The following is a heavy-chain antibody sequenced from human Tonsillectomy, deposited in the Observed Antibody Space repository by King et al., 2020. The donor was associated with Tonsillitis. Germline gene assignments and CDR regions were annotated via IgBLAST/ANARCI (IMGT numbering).Heavy chain of an antibody. V-gene: IGHV4-34*01. CDR2: INHSGST. J-gene: IGHJ4*02. Sequence: VQLQQWGAGLLKPSETLSLPCAVYGGSFSGYYWSWIRQPPGKGLEWIGEINHSGSTNYNPSLKSRVTISVDTSKNQFSLKLSSVTAADTAVYYCARGRRYSYGYHYWGQGTLVTVSS. CDR3: ARGRRYSYGYHY. D-gene: IGHD5-18*01. CDR1: GGSFSGYY.